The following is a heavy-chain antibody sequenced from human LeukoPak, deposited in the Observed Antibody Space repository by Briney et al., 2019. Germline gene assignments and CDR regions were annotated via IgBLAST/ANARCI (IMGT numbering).Heavy chain of an antibody. CDR3: ARGIVVVPAAIDY. D-gene: IGHD2-2*01. CDR1: GYTFTGYY. V-gene: IGHV1-2*02. Sequence: ASVKVSCKASGYTFTGYYMHWVRQAPGQGLEWMGWINPSSGGTNYAQKFQGRVTMTRDTSISTAYMELSRLRSDDTAVYYCARGIVVVPAAIDYWGQGTLVTVSS. J-gene: IGHJ4*02. CDR2: INPSSGGT.